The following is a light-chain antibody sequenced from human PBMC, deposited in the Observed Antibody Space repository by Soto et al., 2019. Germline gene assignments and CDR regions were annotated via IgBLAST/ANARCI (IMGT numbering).Light chain of an antibody. CDR3: SSYPDRQNLV. V-gene: IGLV2-8*01. CDR1: SSDIGGYNS. CDR2: DVT. J-gene: IGLJ1*01. Sequence: QSVLTQSPSASGSPGQSVTISCTGTSSDIGGYNSVSWYQQHPAKAPKVMIYDVTKRPSGVPDRFSGSKSGNTASLTVSALEAEDEADYYCSSYPDRQNLVFGTGSEVTVL.